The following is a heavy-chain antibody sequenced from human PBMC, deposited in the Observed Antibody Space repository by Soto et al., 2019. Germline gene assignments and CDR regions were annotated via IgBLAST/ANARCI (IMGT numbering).Heavy chain of an antibody. J-gene: IGHJ3*01. D-gene: IGHD3-3*01. CDR3: AREGVSVDAFDV. CDR2: ISEGGSTI. V-gene: IGHV3-48*04. Sequence: GGSLRLSCAASGFTFSSYSMNWVRQAPGKGLEWVSYISEGGSTIYYADSVKGRFTISRDNARNSLYLQMSSLRAEDTAVYYCAREGVSVDAFDVWGQGTMVTVSS. CDR1: GFTFSSYS.